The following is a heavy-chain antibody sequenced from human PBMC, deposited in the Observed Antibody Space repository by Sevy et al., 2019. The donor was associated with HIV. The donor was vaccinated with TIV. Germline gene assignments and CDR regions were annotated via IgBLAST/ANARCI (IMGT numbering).Heavy chain of an antibody. Sequence: GGSLRLSCAASGFTFSSYEMNWVRQAPGKGLEWVSYISSSGSTIYYADSVKGRFTISRDNAKNSLYLQMNSLRAEDTAVYYCARDNYSNLRADYYGMEVWGQGTTVTVSS. CDR2: ISSSGSTI. D-gene: IGHD4-4*01. CDR1: GFTFSSYE. V-gene: IGHV3-48*03. J-gene: IGHJ6*02. CDR3: ARDNYSNLRADYYGMEV.